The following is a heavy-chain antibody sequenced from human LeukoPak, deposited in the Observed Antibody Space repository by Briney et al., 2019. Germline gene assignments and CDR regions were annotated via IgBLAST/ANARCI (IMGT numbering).Heavy chain of an antibody. Sequence: GRSLRLSCAASGFTLSSYDMHWVRQAPGKGLEWVAVIWYDGSNQYYADSVKGRFTISRDNSKNTLYLQMNSLRAEDTAVFYCAREYYVSGNYLDYWGQGTLVTVSS. J-gene: IGHJ4*02. V-gene: IGHV3-33*01. D-gene: IGHD3-10*01. CDR1: GFTLSSYD. CDR3: AREYYVSGNYLDY. CDR2: IWYDGSNQ.